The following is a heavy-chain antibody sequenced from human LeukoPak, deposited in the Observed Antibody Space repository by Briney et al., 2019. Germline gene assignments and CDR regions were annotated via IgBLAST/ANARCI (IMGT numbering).Heavy chain of an antibody. V-gene: IGHV2-5*01. J-gene: IGHJ4*01. D-gene: IGHD3-22*01. CDR2: IYWNDDK. CDR1: GFSLSTSGVG. Sequence: SGPTLVKPTQTLTLTCTFSGFSLSTSGVGVGWIRQPPGKALEWLALIYWNDDKRYSPSLKSRLTITKDTSKNQVVLTMTTMDPVDTATYYCARDNSGFPPDFWGQGILVTVSS. CDR3: ARDNSGFPPDF.